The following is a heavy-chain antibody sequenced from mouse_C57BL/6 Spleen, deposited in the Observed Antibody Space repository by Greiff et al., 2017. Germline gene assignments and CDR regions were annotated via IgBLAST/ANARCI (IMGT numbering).Heavy chain of an antibody. CDR3: ARGNYYGSSYVELYAMDY. D-gene: IGHD1-1*01. J-gene: IGHJ4*01. CDR1: GYTFTSYW. V-gene: IGHV1-52*01. CDR2: IDPSDSET. Sequence: QVQLQQPGAELVRPGSSVKLSCKASGYTFTSYWMHWVKQRPIQGLEWIGNIDPSDSETHYNQKFKDKATLTVDKSSSTAYMQLSSLTSEDSAVYYCARGNYYGSSYVELYAMDYWGQGTSVTVSS.